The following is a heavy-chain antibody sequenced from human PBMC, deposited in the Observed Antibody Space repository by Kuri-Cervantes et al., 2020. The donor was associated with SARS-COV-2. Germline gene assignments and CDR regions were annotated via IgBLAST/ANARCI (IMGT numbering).Heavy chain of an antibody. CDR3: ARISIWVVAATLFLAYYYYYGMDV. CDR2: INSDGSTT. V-gene: IGHV3-74*01. D-gene: IGHD2-15*01. J-gene: IGHJ6*02. Sequence: GGSLRLSCVASGFTFSSYWMHWVRQAPGKGLVWVSRINSDGSTTSYADSVKGRFTISRDNAKNTLYLQMNSLRAEDTAVYYCARISIWVVAATLFLAYYYYYGMDVWGQGTTVTVSS. CDR1: GFTFSSYW.